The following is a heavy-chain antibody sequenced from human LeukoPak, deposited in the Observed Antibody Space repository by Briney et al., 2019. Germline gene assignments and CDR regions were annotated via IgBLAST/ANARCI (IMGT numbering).Heavy chain of an antibody. CDR1: GGSFSRDA. CDR3: ARDPYYYDSSGYYRD. Sequence: VKVSCKASGGSFSRDAISGGRQAPGEGVEGVGGIIPICGTDNYAQNFPRRVTTTTDEPTSTAYIQLSSHTSEDTAVYYCARDPYYYDSSGYYRDWGQGTLVTVSS. V-gene: IGHV1-69*05. D-gene: IGHD3-22*01. CDR2: IIPICGTD. J-gene: IGHJ4*02.